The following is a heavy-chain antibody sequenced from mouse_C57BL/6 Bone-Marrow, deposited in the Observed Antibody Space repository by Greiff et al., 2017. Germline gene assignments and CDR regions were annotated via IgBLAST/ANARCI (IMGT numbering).Heavy chain of an antibody. J-gene: IGHJ2*01. CDR3: ARRVNWNYFDY. CDR1: GYSITSDY. Sequence: EVQLVESGPGLAKPSQTLSLTCSVTGYSITSDYWNWIRKFPGNKLEYMGYISYSGSTYYNQSHNSRIPISRVTSKNQYYLQLNSVTTEDTATYYCARRVNWNYFDYWGQGTTLTVSS. D-gene: IGHD4-1*01. CDR2: ISYSGST. V-gene: IGHV3-8*01.